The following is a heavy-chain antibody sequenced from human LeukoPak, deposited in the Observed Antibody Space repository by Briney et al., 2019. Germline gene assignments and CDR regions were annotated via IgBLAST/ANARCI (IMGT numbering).Heavy chain of an antibody. CDR1: GYTFTSYD. CDR3: ARVRSSWTPGYFQH. D-gene: IGHD6-13*01. V-gene: IGHV1-8*01. Sequence: ASVKVSCKASGYTFTSYDINWVRQATGQGLEWMGWMNPNSGNAGYAQKFQGRVTMTRNTSISTAYMELSSLRSEHTAVYYCARVRSSWTPGYFQHWGQGTLVTVSS. CDR2: MNPNSGNA. J-gene: IGHJ1*01.